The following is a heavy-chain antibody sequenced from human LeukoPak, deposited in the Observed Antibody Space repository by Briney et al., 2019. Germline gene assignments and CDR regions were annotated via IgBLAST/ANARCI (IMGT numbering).Heavy chain of an antibody. CDR3: AAGYGSSWYDLYFQY. V-gene: IGHV1-58*02. CDR2: IVVGSGNT. Sequence: GTSVKVACKASGFTFTRSAMQWVRQARGQRLEWIGWIVVGSGNTKYAQSFQERVTITRDMSTSTAYMELRSLRSDDTALYYCAAGYGSSWYDLYFQYWGQGTLVTVSS. J-gene: IGHJ1*01. CDR1: GFTFTRSA. D-gene: IGHD6-13*01.